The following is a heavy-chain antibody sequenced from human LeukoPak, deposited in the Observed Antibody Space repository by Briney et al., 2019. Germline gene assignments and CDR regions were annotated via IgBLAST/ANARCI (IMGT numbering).Heavy chain of an antibody. D-gene: IGHD5-18*01. CDR3: TTEFRYSYGSYVDY. Sequence: GGSLRLSCAASGFTFSSYGMHWVRQAPGKGLEWVGRIKSKTDGGTTDYAAPVKGRFTISRDDSKNTLYLQMNSLKTEDTAVYYCTTEFRYSYGSYVDYWGQGTLVTVSS. CDR2: IKSKTDGGTT. V-gene: IGHV3-15*01. CDR1: GFTFSSYG. J-gene: IGHJ4*02.